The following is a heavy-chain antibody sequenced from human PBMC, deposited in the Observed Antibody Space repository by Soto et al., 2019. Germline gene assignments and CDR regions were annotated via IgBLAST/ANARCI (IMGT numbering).Heavy chain of an antibody. D-gene: IGHD2-15*01. Sequence: EVQLVESGGGLVQPGGSLRLSCAASGFTLSSYWTSWVRQAPGKGLEWVANIKQDGSEKYYVDSVKGRFTISRDNAKNSLYLQMNSLRAEDTAVYYCARAGSCSGGSCYSAYYYYMDVWGKGTTVTVSS. CDR1: GFTLSSYW. CDR3: ARAGSCSGGSCYSAYYYYMDV. V-gene: IGHV3-7*01. J-gene: IGHJ6*03. CDR2: IKQDGSEK.